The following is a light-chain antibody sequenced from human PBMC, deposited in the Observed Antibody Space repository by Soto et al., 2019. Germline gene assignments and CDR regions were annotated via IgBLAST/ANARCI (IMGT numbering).Light chain of an antibody. V-gene: IGLV2-8*01. J-gene: IGLJ2*01. CDR3: GSYAFVNNSVA. Sequence: QSALTQPPSASGSPGQSVTISCTGTISDVGGYNYVSWYQQHPGKAPKLMIYEVSERPSGVADRFSGAKSGNTASLTVSGLQAEDEADYYCGSYAFVNNSVAFGGGTKLTVL. CDR2: EVS. CDR1: ISDVGGYNY.